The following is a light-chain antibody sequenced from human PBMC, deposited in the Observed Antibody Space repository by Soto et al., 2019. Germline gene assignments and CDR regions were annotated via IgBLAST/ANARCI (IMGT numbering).Light chain of an antibody. J-gene: IGKJ5*01. CDR2: GAS. CDR1: QSVTSSY. CDR3: QRYGSSPPIT. Sequence: EIVLTQSPGTLSLSPGERATLSCRASQSVTSSYLAWYQHKPGQAPRLLIYGASSRAPGIPDRFGGSGSGTDFTLTISRLEPEDFAVYYCQRYGSSPPITFGQGTRLEIK. V-gene: IGKV3-20*01.